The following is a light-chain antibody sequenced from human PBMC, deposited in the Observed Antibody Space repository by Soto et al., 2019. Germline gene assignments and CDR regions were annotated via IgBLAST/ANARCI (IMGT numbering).Light chain of an antibody. Sequence: EVVMTLSPATLSVSPGEGATLSCRASQSVSSNLAWYQQKPGQAPRLLIYGASTRATGIPARFSGSGSGTDFTLTISSLKSEDFAVYYCQQYNNSPRTFGQGTKVDIK. V-gene: IGKV3-15*01. CDR3: QQYNNSPRT. CDR1: QSVSSN. J-gene: IGKJ1*01. CDR2: GAS.